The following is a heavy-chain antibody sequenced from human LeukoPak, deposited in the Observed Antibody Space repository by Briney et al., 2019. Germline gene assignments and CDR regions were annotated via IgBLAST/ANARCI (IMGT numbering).Heavy chain of an antibody. J-gene: IGHJ4*02. CDR2: IKPNNGDT. CDR3: AREVLIGDVKFDY. D-gene: IGHD4-17*01. V-gene: IGHV1-2*02. Sequence: ASVKVSCKASGYSLTGYYIHWVRQAPGQGLEWMGWIKPNNGDTNYAQKFEGRLTMTGDTSISTVYMELSRLRSDDTAVYFCAREVLIGDVKFDYWGQGTLVTVSS. CDR1: GYSLTGYY.